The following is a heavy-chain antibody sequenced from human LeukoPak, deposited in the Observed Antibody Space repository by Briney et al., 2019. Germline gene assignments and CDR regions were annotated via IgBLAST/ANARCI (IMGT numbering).Heavy chain of an antibody. D-gene: IGHD5-24*01. J-gene: IGHJ1*01. Sequence: GESLKISCKGSGYTYSSYWIGWVRQMPGKGLEWIGIIYPIESKTKYSLSFEGQVTISADKSINTAYLQWSSLKASDTAMYYCATRDGYNLLSWGQGTLVTVSS. V-gene: IGHV5-51*01. CDR1: GYTYSSYW. CDR2: IYPIESKT. CDR3: ATRDGYNLLS.